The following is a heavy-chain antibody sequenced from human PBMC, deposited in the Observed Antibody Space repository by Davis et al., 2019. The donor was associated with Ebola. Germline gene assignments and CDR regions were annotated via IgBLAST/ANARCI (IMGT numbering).Heavy chain of an antibody. CDR3: ARDITMVRGVISYYYGMDV. CDR2: INSDGSST. CDR1: GFTFSTYS. Sequence: GESLKISCAASGFTFSTYSMSWVRQAPGKGLVWVSRINSDGSSTTYTDSVKGRFTISRDNSKNTLDLQMNSLRAEDTAVYYCARDITMVRGVISYYYGMDVWGQGTTVTVSS. J-gene: IGHJ6*02. D-gene: IGHD3-10*01. V-gene: IGHV3-74*03.